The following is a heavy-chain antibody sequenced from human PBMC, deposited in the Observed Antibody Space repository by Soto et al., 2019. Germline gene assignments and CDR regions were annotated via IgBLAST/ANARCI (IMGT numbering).Heavy chain of an antibody. CDR2: INPSGDST. Sequence: PGGSLRISCVASGFTFSRHGLSWVRQAPGKGLEWVSTINPSGDSTFYADSVKGRLTISRDNSKNTVYLQMNSLSVGDTAVYLCAKVDVSTAGSFDYWGQGALVTVSS. J-gene: IGHJ4*02. CDR1: GFTFSRHG. D-gene: IGHD6-13*01. CDR3: AKVDVSTAGSFDY. V-gene: IGHV3-23*01.